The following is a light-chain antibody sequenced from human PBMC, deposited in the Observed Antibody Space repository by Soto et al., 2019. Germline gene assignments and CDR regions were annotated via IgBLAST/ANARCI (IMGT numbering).Light chain of an antibody. Sequence: QSALTQPASVSGSPGQSITVSCTGTSSDVGGYNHVCWYQQHPGKAPKLMIYDVSNRPSGVSYRFSGSKSGNTASLTISGLQAEDEADYYCRSYTSSNTVIFGGGTKLTVL. J-gene: IGLJ2*01. CDR3: RSYTSSNTVI. CDR2: DVS. V-gene: IGLV2-14*01. CDR1: SSDVGGYNH.